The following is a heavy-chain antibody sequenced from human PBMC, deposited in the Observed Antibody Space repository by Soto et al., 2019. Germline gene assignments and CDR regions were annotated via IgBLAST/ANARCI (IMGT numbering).Heavy chain of an antibody. CDR1: GGSISGYY. CDR2: IYHSGST. D-gene: IGHD1-26*01. J-gene: IGHJ6*02. Sequence: PSETLSLTCTVSGGSISGYYWSWVRQPPGKGLEWIGEIYHSGSTNYNPSLKSRVTISVDKSKNQFSLKLSSVTAADTAVYYCARVSGSYYYGMDVWGQGITVTVSS. CDR3: ARVSGSYYYGMDV. V-gene: IGHV4-4*02.